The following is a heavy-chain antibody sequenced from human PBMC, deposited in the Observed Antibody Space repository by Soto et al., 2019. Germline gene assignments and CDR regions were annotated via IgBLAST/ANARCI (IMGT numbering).Heavy chain of an antibody. Sequence: SETLSLTCTVSGGSVSSGSYYWSWIRQPPGKGLEWIGYIYYSGSTNYNPSLKSRVTIPVDTSKNQFSLKLSSVTAADTAVYYCARRYYDSSGYFHWFDPWGQGALVTVSS. J-gene: IGHJ5*02. CDR3: ARRYYDSSGYFHWFDP. V-gene: IGHV4-61*01. CDR1: GGSVSSGSYY. D-gene: IGHD3-22*01. CDR2: IYYSGST.